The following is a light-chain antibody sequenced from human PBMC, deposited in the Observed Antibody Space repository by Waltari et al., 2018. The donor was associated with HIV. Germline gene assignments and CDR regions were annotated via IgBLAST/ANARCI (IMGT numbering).Light chain of an antibody. CDR3: QSYDSSLSGWV. V-gene: IGLV1-40*01. J-gene: IGLJ3*02. Sequence: QSVLTQPPSVSGAPGQRVTISCTGSSSNIGAHNHLPWYHQLPGSAPQLLIYGNSNRPSGVPDRFSGSKSGTSASLAITELQAEDEADYYCQSYDSSLSGWVFGGGTKLTVL. CDR2: GNS. CDR1: SSNIGAHNH.